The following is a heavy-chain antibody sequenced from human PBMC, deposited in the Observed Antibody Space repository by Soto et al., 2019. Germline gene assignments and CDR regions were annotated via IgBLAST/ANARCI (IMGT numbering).Heavy chain of an antibody. Sequence: PGGSLRLSCAASGFTFSNAWMSWVRQAPGKGLEWVGRIKSKTDGGTTDYATPVKGRFTISRDDSKNTLYLQMNSLKTEDTAVYYCTTPSLGYSYGLYYYHYGMDVRGQGTTVTVSS. J-gene: IGHJ6*02. D-gene: IGHD5-18*01. CDR3: TTPSLGYSYGLYYYHYGMDV. V-gene: IGHV3-15*01. CDR1: GFTFSNAW. CDR2: IKSKTDGGTT.